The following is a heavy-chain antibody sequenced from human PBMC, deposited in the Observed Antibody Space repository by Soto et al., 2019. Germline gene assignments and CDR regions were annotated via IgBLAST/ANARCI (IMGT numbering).Heavy chain of an antibody. CDR2: ISDDGSNK. CDR1: IFTFRSYA. J-gene: IGHJ6*02. Sequence: VQPGRSLRLSCAASIFTFRSYAMHWVRQAPGKGLEWVAVISDDGSNKFYADSVKGRVTISRDNSKNTLYLQLNSLRLEDTAVYYCARGIRAVPNASPFYYYGMDVWGQGTPVTVSS. D-gene: IGHD2-2*01. CDR3: ARGIRAVPNASPFYYYGMDV. V-gene: IGHV3-30-3*01.